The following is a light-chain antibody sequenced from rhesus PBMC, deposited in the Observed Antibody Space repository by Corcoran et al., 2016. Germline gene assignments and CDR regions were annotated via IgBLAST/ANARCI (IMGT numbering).Light chain of an antibody. Sequence: IQMTQSPSSLSASVGDRVTITCRASQGITNDLAWYQQNPGETPKLLIEEASYLQSGIPSRFSGSGSGTDFTLTISSLQAEDFATYYCQHYYSTPRTFGQGTKVEIK. CDR2: EAS. CDR3: QHYYSTPRT. V-gene: IGKV1-25*01. J-gene: IGKJ1*01. CDR1: QGITND.